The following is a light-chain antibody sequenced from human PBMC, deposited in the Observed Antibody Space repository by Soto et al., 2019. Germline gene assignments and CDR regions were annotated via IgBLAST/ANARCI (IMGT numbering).Light chain of an antibody. CDR1: TGPVTSGNY. J-gene: IGLJ3*02. Sequence: QTVVTQEPSLTVSPGETVTLTCASSTGPVTSGNYPNWSQQKPGQAPRTLIYRTSNRQSWTPARFSGSLLGGKAALTLSGVQPEDEAEYYCVLYHEAAEPWVFGGGTKLTVL. CDR3: VLYHEAAEPWV. CDR2: RTS. V-gene: IGLV7-43*01.